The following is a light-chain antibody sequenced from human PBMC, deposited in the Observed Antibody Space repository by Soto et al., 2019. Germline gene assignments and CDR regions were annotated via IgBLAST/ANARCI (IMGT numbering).Light chain of an antibody. CDR3: QQYYISWS. CDR2: DVS. J-gene: IGKJ1*01. V-gene: IGKV1-13*02. Sequence: AIQMTQSPSSLSASLGDRVTITCRASQAIGTDLGWYQQKPGKVPKLLIFDVSILASGVPSRFSGSGSGTEFTLTISSLQPEDFATYSCQQYYISWSFGQGTKVDIK. CDR1: QAIGTD.